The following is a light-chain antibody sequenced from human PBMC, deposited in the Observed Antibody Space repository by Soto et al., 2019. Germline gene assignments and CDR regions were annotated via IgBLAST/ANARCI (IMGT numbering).Light chain of an antibody. Sequence: EIVLTQSPATLSLSPGERATLSCRASQSVGTYLVWYQQKPGQTPRLLIYDASKRAIGIPDRFSGSGSGTDFTLTISNLEPEDSAVYYCQQRRAWPRVFGGGTRME. J-gene: IGKJ4*01. CDR1: QSVGTY. CDR2: DAS. CDR3: QQRRAWPRV. V-gene: IGKV3-11*01.